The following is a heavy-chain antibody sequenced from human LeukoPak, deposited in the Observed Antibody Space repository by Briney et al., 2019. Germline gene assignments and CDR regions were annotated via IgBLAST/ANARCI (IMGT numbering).Heavy chain of an antibody. CDR1: GGSISSSSYY. CDR3: ARQTAVFHVDY. D-gene: IGHD2-21*01. V-gene: IGHV4-39*01. J-gene: IGHJ4*02. Sequence: SETLSLTCTVSGGSISSSSYYWSWIRQPPGKGLEWIGSIYYSGSTYYNPSLKSRVTISVDTSKNQFSLKLSSVTAADTAVYYCARQTAVFHVDYWGQGTLVTVSS. CDR2: IYYSGST.